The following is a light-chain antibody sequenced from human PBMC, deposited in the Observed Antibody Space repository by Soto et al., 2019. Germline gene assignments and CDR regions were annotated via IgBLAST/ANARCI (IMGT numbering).Light chain of an antibody. J-gene: IGKJ1*01. CDR1: QSIRSW. CDR2: DAS. Sequence: IQMTQSPSTLSASVGDRVSITCRASQSIRSWLAWYQQKPGRAPKLLIFDASSLESGVPSRFSGSGSGTEFTLTISSLQPDDFATYYCQHYNSYSEAFGQGTKVDIK. CDR3: QHYNSYSEA. V-gene: IGKV1-5*01.